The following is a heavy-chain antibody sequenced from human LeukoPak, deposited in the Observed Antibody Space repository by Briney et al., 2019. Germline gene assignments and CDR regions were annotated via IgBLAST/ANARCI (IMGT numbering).Heavy chain of an antibody. CDR2: IYSGGST. Sequence: AGGSLRLSCAASGFTFSDYYMSWVRQAPGKGLEWVSVIYSGGSTYYADSVKGRFTISRDKSKNTVYLQMNSLRFEDTAMYYCARNWFDPWGQGTLVTVSS. CDR1: GFTFSDYY. V-gene: IGHV3-53*05. J-gene: IGHJ5*02. CDR3: ARNWFDP.